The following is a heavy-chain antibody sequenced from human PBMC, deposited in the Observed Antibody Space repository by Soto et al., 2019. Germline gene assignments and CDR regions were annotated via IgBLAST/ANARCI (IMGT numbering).Heavy chain of an antibody. CDR1: GFTFRSYA. J-gene: IGHJ5*02. V-gene: IGHV3-23*01. CDR2: ISGSSRSI. CDR3: ASRDYGDLINWFDP. D-gene: IGHD4-17*01. Sequence: LLESGGRLVQSGGSLRLSCLASGFTFRSYAMSWVRQTPGKGLEWVASISGSSRSIYYAESVKGRFTISRDNSENTLYLQMSSLGGEDTAIYYCASRDYGDLINWFDPWGQGTLVTVSS.